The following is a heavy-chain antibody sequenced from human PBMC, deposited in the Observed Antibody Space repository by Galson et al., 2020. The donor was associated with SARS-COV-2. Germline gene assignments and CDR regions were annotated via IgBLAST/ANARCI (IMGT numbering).Heavy chain of an antibody. V-gene: IGHV3-30*03. D-gene: IGHD6-19*01. J-gene: IGHJ4*02. CDR1: GFTFSSYG. CDR2: ISYDGSNK. Sequence: YCAASGFTFSSYGMHWVRQAPGKGLEWVAVISYDGSNKYYADSVKGRFTISRDNSRNTLYLQINSLRAEDTAVYYCARDIFGSGPLSGYVDYWGEGSLVTVSS. CDR3: ARDIFGSGPLSGYVDY.